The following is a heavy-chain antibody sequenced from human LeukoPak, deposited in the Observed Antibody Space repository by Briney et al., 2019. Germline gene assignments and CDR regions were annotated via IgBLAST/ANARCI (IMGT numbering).Heavy chain of an antibody. D-gene: IGHD6-19*01. CDR1: GFTVSSNF. CDR2: IYSGGST. Sequence: GGSLRLSCAASGFTVSSNFTSWVRQAPGKGLQWVSIIYSGGSTDYADSVRGRFSVSRDSSKNTLSLQMNSLRAGGPAVVYLWRGSGSGWPLAFWGQGTLVTVSS. CDR3: WRGSGSGWPLAF. J-gene: IGHJ4*02. V-gene: IGHV3-53*01.